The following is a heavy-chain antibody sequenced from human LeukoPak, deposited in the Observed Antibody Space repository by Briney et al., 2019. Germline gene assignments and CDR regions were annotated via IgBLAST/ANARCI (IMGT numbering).Heavy chain of an antibody. CDR3: ARVGAQTGYYFDN. D-gene: IGHD1-26*01. J-gene: IGHJ4*02. V-gene: IGHV3-20*04. Sequence: GGSLGLSCAASGFTFDDYGMSWDRQAPGKGLEWVSGINWNGGSTGYIDSVKGRFIISRDNAKTSLYLQMNSLRAEDTAFYYCARVGAQTGYYFDNWGQGTLVTVSP. CDR1: GFTFDDYG. CDR2: INWNGGST.